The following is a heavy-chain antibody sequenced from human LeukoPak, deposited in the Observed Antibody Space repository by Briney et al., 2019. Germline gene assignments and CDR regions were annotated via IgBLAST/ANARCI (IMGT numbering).Heavy chain of an antibody. Sequence: GGSLRLSCAASGFTFSSYGMHWVRQAPGKGLEWVAVISYDGSNKYYADSVKGRFTISRDNSKNTLYLQMNSPRAEDTAVYYCAKDWASGRLDYWGQGTLVTVSS. J-gene: IGHJ4*02. CDR1: GFTFSSYG. V-gene: IGHV3-30*18. D-gene: IGHD1-26*01. CDR2: ISYDGSNK. CDR3: AKDWASGRLDY.